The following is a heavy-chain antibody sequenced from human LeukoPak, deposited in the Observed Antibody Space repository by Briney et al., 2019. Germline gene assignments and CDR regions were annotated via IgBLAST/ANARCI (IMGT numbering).Heavy chain of an antibody. J-gene: IGHJ4*02. CDR1: GFTFSSYG. Sequence: GGSLRLSCAASGFTFSSYGMHWVRQAPGKGLEWVAVISYDGSNKYYADSVKGRFTISRDNSKNTLYLQMNSLRAEDTAVYYCARDLSIAAAGTYGYWGQGTLVTVSS. D-gene: IGHD6-13*01. V-gene: IGHV3-30*03. CDR2: ISYDGSNK. CDR3: ARDLSIAAAGTYGY.